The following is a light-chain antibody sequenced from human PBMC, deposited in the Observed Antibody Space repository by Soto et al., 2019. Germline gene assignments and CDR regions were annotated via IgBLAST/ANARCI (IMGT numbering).Light chain of an antibody. V-gene: IGKV1-5*03. CDR1: KTISSW. Sequence: THMREPRSTLSGNIRNGFIMSCLDSKTISSWLAWYQQKPGKAPKLLIYKASSLESGVPSRFSGSGYGTAFNPTIRSLQPDDFATYYCKQYNSYLIKFGQGTRLEIK. J-gene: IGKJ5*01. CDR2: KAS. CDR3: KQYNSYLIK.